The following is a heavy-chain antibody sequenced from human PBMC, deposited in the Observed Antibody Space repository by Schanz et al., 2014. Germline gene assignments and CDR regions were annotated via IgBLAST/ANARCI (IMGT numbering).Heavy chain of an antibody. CDR2: ISYDGSFK. D-gene: IGHD5-18*01. Sequence: QVRLVESGGGVVQPGRSLRLSCAASGFTLSSYGMHWVRQAPGKGLEWVAVISYDGSFKNYADSVRGRITMSRDNSKNTMYLQINNLRADDTAVYYCARVALPGYSSPRDAFDIWGQGTMVTVSS. CDR3: ARVALPGYSSPRDAFDI. CDR1: GFTLSSYG. V-gene: IGHV3-33*08. J-gene: IGHJ3*02.